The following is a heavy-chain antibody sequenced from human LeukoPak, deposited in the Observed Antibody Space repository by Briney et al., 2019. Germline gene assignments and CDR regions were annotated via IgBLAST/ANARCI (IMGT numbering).Heavy chain of an antibody. CDR2: IIPIFGTA. CDR3: ASSYCSSTSCYAPPFDY. J-gene: IGHJ4*02. CDR1: GGTFGSYA. D-gene: IGHD2-2*01. V-gene: IGHV1-69*13. Sequence: ASVKVSCKASGGTFGSYAISWVRQAPGQGLEWMGGIIPIFGTANYAQKFQGRVTITADESTSTAYMELSSLRSEDTAVYYCASSYCSSTSCYAPPFDYWGQGTLVTVSS.